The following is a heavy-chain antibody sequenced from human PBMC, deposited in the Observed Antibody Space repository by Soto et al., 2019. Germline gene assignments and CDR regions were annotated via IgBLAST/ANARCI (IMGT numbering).Heavy chain of an antibody. CDR1: GFTFSSYG. J-gene: IGHJ6*03. Sequence: GGSLRLSCAASGFTFSSYGMHWVRQAPGKGLEWVAVIWYDGSNKYYADSVKGRFTISRDNSKNTLYLQMNSLRAEDTAVYYCARAARGHFENGGQRDYYYYYYMDVWGKGTTVTVSS. CDR2: IWYDGSNK. CDR3: ARAARGHFENGGQRDYYYYYYMDV. V-gene: IGHV3-33*01. D-gene: IGHD3-10*01.